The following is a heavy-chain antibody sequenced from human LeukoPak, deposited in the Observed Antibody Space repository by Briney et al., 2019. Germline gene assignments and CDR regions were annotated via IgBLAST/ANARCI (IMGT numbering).Heavy chain of an antibody. J-gene: IGHJ4*02. CDR3: ARDPVSIGSRMNSDY. V-gene: IGHV3-30-3*01. D-gene: IGHD3-10*01. CDR1: GFAFGSYA. CDR2: ISNDGNNK. Sequence: GGSLRLSCAASGFAFGSYAMHWVRQAPGKGLEWVALISNDGNNKYHADSVKGRFTISRDNSKKSLYLQMNSLRAEDTALYYCARDPVSIGSRMNSDYWGQGTLVTVSS.